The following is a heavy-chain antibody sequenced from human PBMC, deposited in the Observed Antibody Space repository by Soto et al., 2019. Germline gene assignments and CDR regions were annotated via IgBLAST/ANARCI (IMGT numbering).Heavy chain of an antibody. Sequence: QVQLVQSGAAVKKPGSSVKVSCKASGGTFSSYAISWVRQAPGQGLEWMGGIIPIFGTANYAQKFQGRVTITADESTSTPYMELSSLRSEDTAVYYCARDGYYYDSSGYYYYFDYWGQGTLVTVSS. V-gene: IGHV1-69*12. CDR2: IIPIFGTA. CDR1: GGTFSSYA. D-gene: IGHD3-22*01. J-gene: IGHJ4*02. CDR3: ARDGYYYDSSGYYYYFDY.